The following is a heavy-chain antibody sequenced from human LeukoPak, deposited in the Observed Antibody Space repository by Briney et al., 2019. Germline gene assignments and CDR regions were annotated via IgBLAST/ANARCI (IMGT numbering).Heavy chain of an antibody. D-gene: IGHD4/OR15-4a*01. CDR3: VIQGPVANCR. CDR1: GFTLNTND. V-gene: IGHV3-66*02. CDR2: MYPGGSV. Sequence: GGSLRLSCAASGFTLNTNDMSWVRQAPGKGLEWVSLMYPGGSVYYTDSVKGRFTVSRDISKNMMFIQMNTLRPDDTGFYYCVIQGPVANCRWGPGTLVTVSS. J-gene: IGHJ4*01.